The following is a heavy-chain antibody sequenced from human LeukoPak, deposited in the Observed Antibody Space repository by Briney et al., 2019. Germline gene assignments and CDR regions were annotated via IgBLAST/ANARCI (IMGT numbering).Heavy chain of an antibody. D-gene: IGHD2-15*01. CDR1: GGSISSYY. CDR2: IYYSGST. V-gene: IGHV4-59*01. Sequence: SETLSLTCTVSGGSISSYYWSWIRQPPGKGLEWIGYIYYSGSTNYNPSLKSRVTISVDTSKNQFSLKLSPVTAADTAVYYCARVSGGSCCGIDYWGQGTLVTVSS. CDR3: ARVSGGSCCGIDY. J-gene: IGHJ4*02.